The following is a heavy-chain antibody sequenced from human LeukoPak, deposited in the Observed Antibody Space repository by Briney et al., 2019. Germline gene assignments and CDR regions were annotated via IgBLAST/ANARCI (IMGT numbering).Heavy chain of an antibody. CDR3: ANGMIRGVSGY. Sequence: PGGSLRLSCAASGFTFSSYAMSWVRQASGKGLEWVSAISGSGGSTYYADSVKGRFTISRDNSKNTLYLQMNSLRAEDTAVYYCANGMIRGVSGYWGQGTLVTVSS. CDR1: GFTFSSYA. CDR2: ISGSGGST. D-gene: IGHD3-10*01. V-gene: IGHV3-23*01. J-gene: IGHJ4*02.